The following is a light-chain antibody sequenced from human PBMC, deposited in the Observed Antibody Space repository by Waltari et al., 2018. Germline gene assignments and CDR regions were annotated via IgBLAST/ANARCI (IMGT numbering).Light chain of an antibody. V-gene: IGKV3-15*01. CDR2: GAS. CDR1: QSVTTN. J-gene: IGKJ2*01. Sequence: EIVMTHSPAPLSGSPGERSLLSCRASQSVTTNLAWYQQKPGQAPRLLIYGASTRATDIPARFSGSGSGTEFTLTISSLQSEDFAVYYCHQYNDGPPFNFGQGTKLEIK. CDR3: HQYNDGPPFN.